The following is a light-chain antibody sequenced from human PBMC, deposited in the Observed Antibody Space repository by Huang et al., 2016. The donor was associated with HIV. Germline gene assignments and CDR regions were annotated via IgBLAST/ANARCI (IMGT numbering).Light chain of an antibody. V-gene: IGKV3-20*01. CDR2: VAS. Sequence: EIVLTQSPGTLSLSPGERATLSCRASQSVGSDHLAWYQQKPGQAPRLLIYVASSRATGIPDSFSGSGSGTDFTLTISRLEPEDFAVYFCQQYGIFPLTFGGGTKVEIK. CDR1: QSVGSDH. CDR3: QQYGIFPLT. J-gene: IGKJ4*01.